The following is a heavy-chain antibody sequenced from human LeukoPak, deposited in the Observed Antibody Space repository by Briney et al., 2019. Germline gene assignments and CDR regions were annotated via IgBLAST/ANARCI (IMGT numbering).Heavy chain of an antibody. V-gene: IGHV3-15*07. D-gene: IGHD3-22*01. CDR1: GFTFSNAW. CDR3: PTTYYYESSEGY. J-gene: IGHJ4*02. CDR2: IKSKTDGGTT. Sequence: PGGSLRLSCAASGFTFSNAWMNWVRQAPGKGLEWVGRIKSKTDGGTTDYAAPVKARFTISRDDSKTTQYLQMNSLKTEDTAVYYCPTTYYYESSEGYWGQGTLVTASA.